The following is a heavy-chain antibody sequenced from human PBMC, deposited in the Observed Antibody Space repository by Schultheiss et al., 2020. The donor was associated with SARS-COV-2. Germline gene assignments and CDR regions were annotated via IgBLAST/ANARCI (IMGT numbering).Heavy chain of an antibody. Sequence: GGSLRLSCAASGFTFSSYSMNWVRQAPGKGLEWVSSISSSSSYIYYADSVKGRFTISRDNAKNSLYLQMNSLRAEDTAVYYCARDSDYGDYVVPDYWGQGTLVTVSS. J-gene: IGHJ4*02. D-gene: IGHD4-17*01. CDR3: ARDSDYGDYVVPDY. CDR1: GFTFSSYS. V-gene: IGHV3-21*01. CDR2: ISSSSSYI.